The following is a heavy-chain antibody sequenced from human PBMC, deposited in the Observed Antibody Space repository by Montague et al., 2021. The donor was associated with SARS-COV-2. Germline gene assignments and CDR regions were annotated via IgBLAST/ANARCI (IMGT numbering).Heavy chain of an antibody. CDR1: GGSISSGGYY. CDR2: IYLSGST. V-gene: IGHV4-39*01. D-gene: IGHD5-24*01. Sequence: SETLSLTCTVSGGSISSGGYYWGWIRQPPGKGLEWIGNIYLSGSTYYNPSFKSRLTISVDTSKNQFSLKLSSVTAADTAVYYCARGGFTWPQLRSWFDPWGQGTLVTVSS. CDR3: ARGGFTWPQLRSWFDP. J-gene: IGHJ5*02.